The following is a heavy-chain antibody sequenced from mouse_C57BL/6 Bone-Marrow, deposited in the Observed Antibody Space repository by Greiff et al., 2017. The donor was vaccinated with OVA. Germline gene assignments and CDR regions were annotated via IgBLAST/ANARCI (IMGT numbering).Heavy chain of an antibody. Sequence: QVQLQQPGAELVKPGASVKLSCKASGYTFTSYWMHWVKQRPGRGLEWIGRIDPNSGGTKYNEKFKSKATLTVDKPSSTAYMQLSSLTSEDSAGYYCARGFTTVVATGAMDYWGQGTSVTVSS. J-gene: IGHJ4*01. D-gene: IGHD1-1*01. V-gene: IGHV1-72*01. CDR1: GYTFTSYW. CDR3: ARGFTTVVATGAMDY. CDR2: IDPNSGGT.